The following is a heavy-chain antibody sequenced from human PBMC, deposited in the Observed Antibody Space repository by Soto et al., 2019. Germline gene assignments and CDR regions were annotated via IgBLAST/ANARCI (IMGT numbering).Heavy chain of an antibody. J-gene: IGHJ4*02. CDR3: ARPNYYYDSSGPPAY. CDR1: GFTFSSYD. D-gene: IGHD3-22*01. CDR2: IGTAGDT. Sequence: PGGSLRLSCAASGFTFSSYDMHWVRQPTEKGLEWVSSIGTAGDTYYPGSVKGRFTISRENAKNSLYLQMNGLRAEDTAVYYCARPNYYYDSSGPPAYWGQGTLVTVSS. V-gene: IGHV3-13*04.